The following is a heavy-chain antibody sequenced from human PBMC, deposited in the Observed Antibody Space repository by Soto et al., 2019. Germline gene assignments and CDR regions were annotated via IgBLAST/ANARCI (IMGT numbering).Heavy chain of an antibody. CDR1: GGSISSGGYY. CDR3: ARGYCSGGSCLLPGFDP. Sequence: SETLCLTCTVSGGSISSGGYYWSWIRQHPGKGLEWIGYIYYSGSTYYNPSLKSRVTISVDTSKNQFSLKLSSVTAADTAVYYRARGYCSGGSCLLPGFDPWGQGTLVTVSS. D-gene: IGHD2-15*01. J-gene: IGHJ5*02. CDR2: IYYSGST. V-gene: IGHV4-30-4*08.